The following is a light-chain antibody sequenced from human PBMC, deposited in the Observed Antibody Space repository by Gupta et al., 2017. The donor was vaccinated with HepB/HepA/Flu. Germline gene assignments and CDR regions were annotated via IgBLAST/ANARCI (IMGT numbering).Light chain of an antibody. Sequence: SALTQPRSVSVSPGQSVTISCTGTSSDVGGSKYVSWYQQHPGQAPNLMIYDVSERLSGVPDRFSGSKSGNTASLTISGLQDEDEAEYHCSAYAGTHSVVFGGGTKLIVL. J-gene: IGLJ3*02. CDR2: DVS. CDR1: SSDVGGSKY. V-gene: IGLV2-11*01. CDR3: SAYAGTHSVV.